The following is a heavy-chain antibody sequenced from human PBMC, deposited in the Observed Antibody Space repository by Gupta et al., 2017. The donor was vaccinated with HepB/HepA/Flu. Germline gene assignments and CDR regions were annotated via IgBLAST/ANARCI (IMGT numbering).Heavy chain of an antibody. Sequence: VQLVLSGAEVKEPEASVKVSCKPSGYTFTRYRTSWVRQAPGQGLEWMGWISAYNGNTNYAQKLQGRVTMTTDTSTSTAYMELRSLRSDDTAVYYCARVPIAARNPFDYWGQGTLVTVSS. V-gene: IGHV1-18*01. D-gene: IGHD6-6*01. CDR2: ISAYNGNT. CDR1: GYTFTRYR. J-gene: IGHJ4*02. CDR3: ARVPIAARNPFDY.